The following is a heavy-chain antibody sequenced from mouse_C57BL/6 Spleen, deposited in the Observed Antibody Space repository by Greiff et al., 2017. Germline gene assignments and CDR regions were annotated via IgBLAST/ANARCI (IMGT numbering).Heavy chain of an antibody. D-gene: IGHD1-1*01. CDR1: GYTFTSYT. CDR2: INPSSGYT. CDR3: ASPLYYGSSYSYAMDY. V-gene: IGHV1-4*01. J-gene: IGHJ4*01. Sequence: VKLQESGAELARPGASVKMSCKASGYTFTSYTMHWVKQRPGQGLEWIGYINPSSGYTKYNQKFKDKATLTADKSSSTAYMQLSSLTSEDSAVYYCASPLYYGSSYSYAMDYWGQGTSVTVSS.